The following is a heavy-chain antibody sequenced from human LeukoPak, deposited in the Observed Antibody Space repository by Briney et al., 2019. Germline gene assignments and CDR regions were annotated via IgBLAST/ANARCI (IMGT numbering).Heavy chain of an antibody. V-gene: IGHV3-11*01. CDR2: ISSSGSTI. Sequence: GGPLRLSCAASGFTYRDYYMSWIRQAPGKGLEWVSYISSSGSTIYYADSVKGRFTISRDNAKNSLYLQMNSLRAEDTAVYYCAREDVAAAGPFYYYYYMDVWGKGTTGTVSS. J-gene: IGHJ6*03. CDR3: AREDVAAAGPFYYYYYMDV. D-gene: IGHD6-13*01. CDR1: GFTYRDYY.